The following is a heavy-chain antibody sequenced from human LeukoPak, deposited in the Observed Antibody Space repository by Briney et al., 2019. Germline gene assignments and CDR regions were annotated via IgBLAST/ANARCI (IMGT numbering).Heavy chain of an antibody. V-gene: IGHV3-21*01. D-gene: IGHD1-26*01. CDR1: GVTFSSYS. CDR2: ISSSSSYI. Sequence: GGSLRLSCSASGVTFSSYSMNWVRQAPGTGLAWVSSISSSSSYIYYADSVKGRFTISRDNAKNSLYLQMNSLRAEDTAVYYCARTGSYHVYYYYYGMDVWGQGTTVTVSS. CDR3: ARTGSYHVYYYYYGMDV. J-gene: IGHJ6*02.